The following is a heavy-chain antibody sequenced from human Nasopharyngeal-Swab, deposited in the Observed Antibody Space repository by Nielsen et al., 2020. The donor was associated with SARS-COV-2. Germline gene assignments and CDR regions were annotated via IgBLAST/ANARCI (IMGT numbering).Heavy chain of an antibody. CDR3: AKEPTIGEYFDY. Sequence: GGSLRLSCAASGFTFSSYDMHWVRQAPDKGLEWVAVISYDGSNKYYADSVKGRFTISRDNSKNTLYLQMNSLRAEDTAVYYCAKEPTIGEYFDYWGQGTLVTVSS. D-gene: IGHD3-10*01. CDR1: GFTFSSYD. V-gene: IGHV3-30*18. J-gene: IGHJ4*02. CDR2: ISYDGSNK.